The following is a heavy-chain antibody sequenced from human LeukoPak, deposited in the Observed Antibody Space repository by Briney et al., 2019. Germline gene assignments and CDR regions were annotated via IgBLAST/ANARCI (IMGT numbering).Heavy chain of an antibody. CDR1: GFIFSSYV. CDR3: ARIFGYQLLSPVDS. V-gene: IGHV3-30-3*01. Sequence: TGGSLRLSCAASGFIFSSYVMHWVRQAPGKGLEWVAVISYDGSNKYYADSVKGRFTISRDNSKNTLYLQMSSLRAEDTALYYCARIFGYQLLSPVDSWGQGTLVIVSS. D-gene: IGHD2-2*01. CDR2: ISYDGSNK. J-gene: IGHJ4*02.